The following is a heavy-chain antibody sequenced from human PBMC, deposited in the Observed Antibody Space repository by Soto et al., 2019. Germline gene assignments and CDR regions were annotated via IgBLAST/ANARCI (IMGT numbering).Heavy chain of an antibody. CDR1: GFSFSSHG. CDR2: ISYDGSNK. Sequence: VGSLRLPCAASGFSFSSHGVQWVRKAPGKGLEWVAVISYDGSNKYYADSVKDRFTISRDNSKKTLYLQMNSLRADDTAVYYCVAGQYYFDYCGQGTLVTVSP. J-gene: IGHJ4*02. D-gene: IGHD6-19*01. V-gene: IGHV3-30*03. CDR3: VAGQYYFDY.